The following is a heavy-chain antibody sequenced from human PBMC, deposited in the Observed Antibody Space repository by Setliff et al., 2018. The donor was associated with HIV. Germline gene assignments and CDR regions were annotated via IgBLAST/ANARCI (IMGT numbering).Heavy chain of an antibody. V-gene: IGHV1-69*06. CDR2: IIPKFGAA. J-gene: IGHJ4*02. Sequence: SVKVSCKASGDTFGSHTISWVRQAPRQGLEWMGGIIPKFGAANYAQNFQGRVAITADKFTKTAYMELSSLRSYDTAVYFCATHGYTYGVDFDSWGQGTLVTVSS. D-gene: IGHD5-18*01. CDR3: ATHGYTYGVDFDS. CDR1: GDTFGSHT.